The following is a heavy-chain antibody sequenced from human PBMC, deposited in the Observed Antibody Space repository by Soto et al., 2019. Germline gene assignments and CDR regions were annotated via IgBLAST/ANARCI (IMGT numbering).Heavy chain of an antibody. Sequence: GEPLKISCRGSGYKFNTYWIGWVRQMPVKGLEWMGIIYRVDSDTRYSPSFQGQVTISADNSISTAYLQWNSLKASDTAMYYCGRGSWGFVDPYYGDARGHRTLVAVSS. J-gene: IGHJ5*01. V-gene: IGHV5-51*01. CDR3: GRGSWGFVDPYYGDA. CDR2: IYRVDSDT. D-gene: IGHD2-15*01. CDR1: GYKFNTYW.